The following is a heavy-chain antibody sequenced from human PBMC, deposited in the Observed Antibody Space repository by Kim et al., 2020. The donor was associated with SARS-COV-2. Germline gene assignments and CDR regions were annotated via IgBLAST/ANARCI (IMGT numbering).Heavy chain of an antibody. D-gene: IGHD6-13*01. CDR1: GFTFSDYY. CDR2: ISSSGSTI. V-gene: IGHV3-11*01. J-gene: IGHJ5*02. Sequence: GGSLRLSCAASGFTFSDYYMSRIRQAPGKGLEWVSYISSSGSTIYYADSVKGRFTISRDNAKNSLYLQMNSLRAEDTAVYYCARGPGYSSSWWEKAWFDPWGQGTLVTVSS. CDR3: ARGPGYSSSWWEKAWFDP.